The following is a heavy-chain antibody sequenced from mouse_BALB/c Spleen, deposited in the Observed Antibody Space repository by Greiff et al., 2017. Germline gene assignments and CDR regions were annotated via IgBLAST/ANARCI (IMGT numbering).Heavy chain of an antibody. J-gene: IGHJ4*01. Sequence: VQLQQSGAELVKPGASVKLSCTASGFNIKDTYMHWVKQRPEQGLEWIGRIDPANGNTKYDPKFQGKATITADTSSNTAYLQLSSLTSEDTAVYYCARPYYGTGYAMDYGGQGTSVTVSS. CDR1: GFNIKDTY. D-gene: IGHD1-1*01. CDR3: ARPYYGTGYAMDY. CDR2: IDPANGNT. V-gene: IGHV14-3*02.